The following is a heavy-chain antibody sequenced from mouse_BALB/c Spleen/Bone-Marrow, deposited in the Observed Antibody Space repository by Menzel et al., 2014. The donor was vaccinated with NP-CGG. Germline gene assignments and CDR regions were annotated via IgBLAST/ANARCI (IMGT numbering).Heavy chain of an antibody. D-gene: IGHD1-1*01. J-gene: IGHJ3*01. CDR2: IDPANGNT. CDR1: GFNIKDTY. Sequence: VQLQQSGAELVKPGASVKLSCTASGFNIKDTYMYWVKQRPEQGLEWIGWIDPANGNTKYDLKFQDKATITADTSSNTAYLQLSSLTSEDTAVYYCARYYYGSSLFAYWGQGTLVTVSA. V-gene: IGHV14-3*02. CDR3: ARYYYGSSLFAY.